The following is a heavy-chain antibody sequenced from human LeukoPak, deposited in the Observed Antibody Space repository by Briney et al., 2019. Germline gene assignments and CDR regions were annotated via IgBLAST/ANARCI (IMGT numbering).Heavy chain of an antibody. CDR2: SSGSASST. CDR1: GCVFSSYA. J-gene: IGHJ3*02. Sequence: GGSVTLSCAVSGCVFSSYAMSWVRQAPGKGLEWVSGSSGSASSTYYADSVKGRFDISRDNSKNTGWLQMSSLRAEDTAVYHCAKESGSTFNDPFEIWGQGTMGTVSS. CDR3: AKESGSTFNDPFEI. V-gene: IGHV3-23*01. D-gene: IGHD2/OR15-2a*01.